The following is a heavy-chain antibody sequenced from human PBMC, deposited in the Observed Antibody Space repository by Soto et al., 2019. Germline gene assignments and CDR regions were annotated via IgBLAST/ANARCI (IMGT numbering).Heavy chain of an antibody. CDR3: AREHIVVVVAATRGYNWFDP. CDR2: IYYSGST. J-gene: IGHJ5*02. V-gene: IGHV4-61*01. Sequence: SETLSLTCTVSGGSVSSGSYYWSWIRQPPGKGLEWIGYIYYSGSTNYNPSLKSRVTISVDTSKNQFSLKLGSVTAADTAVYYCAREHIVVVVAATRGYNWFDPWGQGTLVTVSS. CDR1: GGSVSSGSYY. D-gene: IGHD2-15*01.